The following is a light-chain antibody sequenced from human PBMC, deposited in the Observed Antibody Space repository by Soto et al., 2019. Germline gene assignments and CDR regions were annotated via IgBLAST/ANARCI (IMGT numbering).Light chain of an antibody. CDR1: QSVSSSY. V-gene: IGKV3-20*01. Sequence: EIVLTQSPDTLSLSPGERATLSCRASQSVSSSYLAWYQQKPGQAPRLLIYGASSRATGIPDRFSGSGSGTDFPLTISRLEPEDFAVYYCQQYGSSPFTFGPGNTVDIK. CDR2: GAS. CDR3: QQYGSSPFT. J-gene: IGKJ3*01.